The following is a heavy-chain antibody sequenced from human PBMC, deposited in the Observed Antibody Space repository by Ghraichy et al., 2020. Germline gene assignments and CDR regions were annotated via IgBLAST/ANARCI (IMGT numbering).Heavy chain of an antibody. V-gene: IGHV3-11*01. CDR2: ISSSGSTI. Sequence: SCAASGFTFSDYYMSWIRQAPGKGLEWVSYISSSGSTIYYADSVKGRFTISRDNAKNSLYLQMNSLRAEDTAVYYCARDFGPGTAAAGYYYYGMDVWGQGTTVTVSS. D-gene: IGHD6-13*01. CDR3: ARDFGPGTAAAGYYYYGMDV. CDR1: GFTFSDYY. J-gene: IGHJ6*02.